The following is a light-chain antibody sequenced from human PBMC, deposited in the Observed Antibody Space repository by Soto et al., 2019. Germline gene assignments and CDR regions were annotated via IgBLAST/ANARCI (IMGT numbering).Light chain of an antibody. CDR1: TGAVTSGYY. V-gene: IGLV7-43*01. CDR3: LLYYGGAQV. CDR2: NTS. J-gene: IGLJ2*01. Sequence: QAVVTQEPSLTVSPGGTVTLTCASSTGAVTSGYYPNWFQQKPGQAPRALIYNTSNKHSWTPARFSGSLLGGKAALTLSGVQPEDEAEYHCLLYYGGAQVFGGGTKLTVL.